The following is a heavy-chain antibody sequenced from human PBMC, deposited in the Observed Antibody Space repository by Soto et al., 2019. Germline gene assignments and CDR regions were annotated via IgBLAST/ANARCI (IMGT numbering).Heavy chain of an antibody. CDR1: RFTFGSYW. CDR2: INVDGTET. Sequence: GGSLRRSCTAPRFTFGSYWMHWFRQAPGKGLVLVSDINVDGTETWYADSVKGRFTISRDNDKKTLYLHMTGLRVDDTGVYYCARDKEVLLTNYGMAVWGQGTTVTVSS. J-gene: IGHJ6*02. CDR3: ARDKEVLLTNYGMAV. V-gene: IGHV3-74*01.